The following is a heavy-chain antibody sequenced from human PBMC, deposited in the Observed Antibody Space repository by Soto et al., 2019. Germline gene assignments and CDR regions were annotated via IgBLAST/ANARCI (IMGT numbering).Heavy chain of an antibody. J-gene: IGHJ6*02. CDR1: GGSFSGYY. CDR3: ARGNYDSSGSYYYGMDV. V-gene: IGHV4-34*01. D-gene: IGHD3-22*01. CDR2: INHSGST. Sequence: SETLSLTCAVYGGSFSGYYWSWIRQPPGKGLEWIGEINHSGSTNYNPSLRSRVTISVDTSKNQFSLKLSSVTAADTAVYYCARGNYDSSGSYYYGMDVWGQGTTVTVSS.